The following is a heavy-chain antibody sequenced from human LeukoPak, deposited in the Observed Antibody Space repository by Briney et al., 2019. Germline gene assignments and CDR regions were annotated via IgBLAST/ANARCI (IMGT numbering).Heavy chain of an antibody. CDR3: AREYRNYGGDY. CDR2: ISAYNGNT. V-gene: IGHV1-18*01. D-gene: IGHD4-11*01. CDR1: GYTFTSYG. Sequence: AAVTVSCKASGYTFTSYGISWVRQAPGQGVEWMGWISAYNGNTNYAQKLQGRVTMTTDTSTSTAYMELRSLRSDDTAVYYCAREYRNYGGDYWGQGTLVTVSS. J-gene: IGHJ4*02.